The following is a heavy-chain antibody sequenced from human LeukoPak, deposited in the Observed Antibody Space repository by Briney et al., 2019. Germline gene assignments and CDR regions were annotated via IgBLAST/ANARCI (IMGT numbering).Heavy chain of an antibody. CDR2: INPNSGGT. V-gene: IGHV1-2*02. D-gene: IGHD3-3*01. CDR1: GYTFTGYY. CDR3: ARRHEVGDFWSGYYTQFYFDY. J-gene: IGHJ4*02. Sequence: GASVKVSCKASGYTFTGYYMHWVRQAPGQGLEWMGWINPNSGGTNYAQKFQGRVTMTRDTSISTAYMELSRLRSDDTAVYYCARRHEVGDFWSGYYTQFYFDYWGQGTLVTVSS.